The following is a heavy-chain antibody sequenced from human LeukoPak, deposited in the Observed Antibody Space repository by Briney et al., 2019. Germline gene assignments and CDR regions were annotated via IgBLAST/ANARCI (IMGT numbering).Heavy chain of an antibody. Sequence: PGGSLRLSCAASGFTFGNYWMTWVRQAPGKGLEWVASMNQDGAYKYYVDSVKGRFTISRDNSKNTLYLQMNSLRAEDTAVYYCAKVHLPSSRGYSYGLVLEWEYYYYMDVWGKGTTVTISS. J-gene: IGHJ6*03. D-gene: IGHD5-18*01. V-gene: IGHV3-7*01. CDR3: AKVHLPSSRGYSYGLVLEWEYYYYMDV. CDR1: GFTFGNYW. CDR2: MNQDGAYK.